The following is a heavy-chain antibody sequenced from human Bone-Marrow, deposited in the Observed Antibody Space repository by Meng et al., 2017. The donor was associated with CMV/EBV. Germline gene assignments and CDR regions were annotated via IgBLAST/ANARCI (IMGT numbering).Heavy chain of an antibody. CDR1: GGSLTIGSYY. V-gene: IGHV4-61*02. CDR3: ARGLGIGEIDY. CDR2: IYISGTT. Sequence: CTVSGGSLTIGSYYWTWIRQPAGKGLEWIGLIYISGTTKYNPSLKSRVTISVDKSKNQFSLKLSAVSAADTAVYYCARGLGIGEIDYWGQGALVTVSS. J-gene: IGHJ4*02. D-gene: IGHD7-27*01.